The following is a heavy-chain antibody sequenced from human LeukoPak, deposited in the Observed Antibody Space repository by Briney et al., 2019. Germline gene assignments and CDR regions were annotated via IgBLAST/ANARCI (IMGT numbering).Heavy chain of an antibody. CDR2: IYPGDSDT. D-gene: IGHD2-15*01. Sequence: GESLKISCKGSGYSFTSYWIGWVRQMPGKGLEWMGIIYPGDSDTRYSPSFQGQVTISADKSISTAYLQWSSLKASDTAIYYCARHGLFGCNDGGCYRSFFYYGMDVWGQGTAVTVSS. V-gene: IGHV5-51*01. CDR3: ARHGLFGCNDGGCYRSFFYYGMDV. J-gene: IGHJ6*02. CDR1: GYSFTSYW.